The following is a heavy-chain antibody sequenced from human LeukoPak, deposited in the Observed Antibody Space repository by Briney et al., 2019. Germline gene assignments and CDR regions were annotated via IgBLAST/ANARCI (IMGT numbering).Heavy chain of an antibody. D-gene: IGHD5-12*01. CDR3: ARDQGIYIHRISDS. J-gene: IGHJ4*02. CDR1: GYTFSSYG. Sequence: ASVKASCKASGYTFSSYGISWVRQAPGQGLEWMGWISAYNGNTNFAQEFQGRVTMTTDTSTSTASMELRSLRSDDTAVYYCARDQGIYIHRISDSWGQGTLVTVSS. V-gene: IGHV1-18*01. CDR2: ISAYNGNT.